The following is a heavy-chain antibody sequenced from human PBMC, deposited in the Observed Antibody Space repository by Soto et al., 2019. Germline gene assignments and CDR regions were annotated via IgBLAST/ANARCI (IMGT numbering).Heavy chain of an antibody. J-gene: IGHJ5*01. D-gene: IGHD3-16*01. CDR2: ISATGGGT. Sequence: LRLSFAASGFKFISYAMSWVHQAPGKGLEWVSLISATGGGTYYADSVKGRFTISRDNSDNTLYLQVHSLRAEDTAVYYCAKDRRAGGNSAFYFDFWGQGAQVTVSS. CDR3: AKDRRAGGNSAFYFDF. V-gene: IGHV3-23*01. CDR1: GFKFISYA.